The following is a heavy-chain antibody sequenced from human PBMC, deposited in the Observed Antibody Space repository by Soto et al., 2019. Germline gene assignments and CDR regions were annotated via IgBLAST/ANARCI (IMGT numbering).Heavy chain of an antibody. CDR2: IYWDDDK. V-gene: IGHV2-5*02. CDR1: GFSLSTSGVG. D-gene: IGHD3-10*01. J-gene: IGHJ3*02. Sequence: SGPTLVNPTQTLTLTCTFSGFSLSTSGVGVGWIRQPPGKALEWLALIYWDDDKRYSPSLKSRLTITKDTSKNQVVLTMTNMDPVDTATYYCAHRLDYYGSGSYYNVDAFDIWGQGTMVTVSS. CDR3: AHRLDYYGSGSYYNVDAFDI.